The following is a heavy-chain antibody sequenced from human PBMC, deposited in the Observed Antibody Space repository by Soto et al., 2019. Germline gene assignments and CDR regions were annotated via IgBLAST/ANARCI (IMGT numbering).Heavy chain of an antibody. CDR3: ARQIYDSDTGPNFQYYFDS. CDR1: GYSFAGYW. CDR2: MDPSDSQT. Sequence: PGESLKISCKGSGYSFAGYWITWVRQKPGKGLEWMGLMDPSDSQTYYSPSFRGHVTISVTKSITTVFLQWSSLRASDTAMYYCARQIYDSDTGPNFQYYFDSWGQGTPVTVSS. V-gene: IGHV5-10-1*01. D-gene: IGHD3-22*01. J-gene: IGHJ4*02.